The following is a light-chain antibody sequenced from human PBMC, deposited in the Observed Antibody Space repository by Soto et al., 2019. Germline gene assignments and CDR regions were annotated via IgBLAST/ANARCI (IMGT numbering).Light chain of an antibody. CDR1: QSISSN. J-gene: IGKJ4*01. V-gene: IGKV3-15*01. Sequence: EIVMTQSPATLSVSPGERATLSCRASQSISSNLAWYQQKPGQAPRLLIYGASTRATGIPARFSGSGSGTDFTLTISILQSEDFAVYYCQQYNSWPLTFGGGTKVGI. CDR2: GAS. CDR3: QQYNSWPLT.